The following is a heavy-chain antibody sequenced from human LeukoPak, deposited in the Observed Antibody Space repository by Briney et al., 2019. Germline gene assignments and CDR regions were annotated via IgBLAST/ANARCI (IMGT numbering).Heavy chain of an antibody. CDR3: ARALGYCSGGSCTRGYNWFDP. CDR2: IYYGGST. J-gene: IGHJ5*02. D-gene: IGHD2-15*01. V-gene: IGHV4-39*01. Sequence: SETLSLTCTVSGGSSSSSSDYWGWIRQPPGKGLEWIGSIYYGGSTYYNPSLKSRVTISVDTSMNQFSLKLSFVTTADTAVYYCARALGYCSGGSCTRGYNWFDPWGQGTLVTVPS. CDR1: GGSSSSSSDY.